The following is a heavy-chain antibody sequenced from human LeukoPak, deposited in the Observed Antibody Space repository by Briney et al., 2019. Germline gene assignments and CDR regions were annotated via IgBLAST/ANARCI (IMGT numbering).Heavy chain of an antibody. CDR1: GFTFSSYA. CDR3: ASKDHGDLNAFDI. V-gene: IGHV3-23*01. Sequence: GGSLRLSCAASGFTFSSYAMSWVRQAPGKGLEWVSAISGSGGSTYYADSVKGRFTISRDNSKNTLYLQMNSLRAEDTAVYYCASKDHGDLNAFDIWGQGTMVTVSS. D-gene: IGHD4-17*01. CDR2: ISGSGGST. J-gene: IGHJ3*02.